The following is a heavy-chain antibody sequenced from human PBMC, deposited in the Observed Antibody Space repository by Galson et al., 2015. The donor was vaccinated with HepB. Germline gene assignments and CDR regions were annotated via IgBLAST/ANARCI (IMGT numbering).Heavy chain of an antibody. CDR3: AKDRYGSGSYYIQGITDY. Sequence: SLRLSCAASGFTFSSYGMHWVRQAPGKGLEWVAVISYDGSHKYYADSVKGRFTISRDNSKNTLYLQMNSLRAEDTAVYYCAKDRYGSGSYYIQGITDYWGQGTLVTVSS. V-gene: IGHV3-30*18. D-gene: IGHD3-10*01. J-gene: IGHJ4*02. CDR1: GFTFSSYG. CDR2: ISYDGSHK.